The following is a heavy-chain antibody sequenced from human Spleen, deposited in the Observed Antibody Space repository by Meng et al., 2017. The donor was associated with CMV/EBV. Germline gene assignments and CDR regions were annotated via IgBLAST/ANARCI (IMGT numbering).Heavy chain of an antibody. CDR1: GYTFSDYN. D-gene: IGHD1-26*01. V-gene: IGHV1-2*02. J-gene: IGHJ3*02. CDR3: ARGLWWDLRQHAFDI. Sequence: ASVKVSCKASGYTFSDYNIHWVRQAPGQGLECMGWINPKSAATNHAQKFKGRVTMTGDTSINTAYMELSGLRSDDTAVYYCARGLWWDLRQHAFDIWGQGTVVTV. CDR2: INPKSAAT.